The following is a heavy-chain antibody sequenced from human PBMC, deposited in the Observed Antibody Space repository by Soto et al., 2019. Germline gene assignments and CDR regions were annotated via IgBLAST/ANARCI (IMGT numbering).Heavy chain of an antibody. CDR1: GGSISSVSYY. V-gene: IGHV4-31*02. Sequence: PSETLSLTFTVSGGSISSVSYYWSWSRQRPGQGLELIGYISYSGSTYYNPSLKSRLTISADTSKNQLALKLSSVTAADTAVYYCATVTIINPIVMVLHXWGQGTLLTVSX. CDR2: ISYSGST. J-gene: IGHJ4*02. CDR3: ATVTIINPIVMVLHX. D-gene: IGHD3-22*01.